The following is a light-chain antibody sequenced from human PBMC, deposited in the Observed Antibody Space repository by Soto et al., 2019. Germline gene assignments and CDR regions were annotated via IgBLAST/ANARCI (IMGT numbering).Light chain of an antibody. CDR2: AAS. J-gene: IGKJ1*01. CDR1: QSISGF. V-gene: IGKV1-39*01. CDR3: QQSYSTSWT. Sequence: DIQMTQSPSSLSASVGDRVTITCRASQSISGFLSWYQQKPGKAPKLLIYAASSLQSGVPSRFSGSGSGTEFTLTISSLQPEDFAISYCQQSYSTSWTFGQGTKVEVK.